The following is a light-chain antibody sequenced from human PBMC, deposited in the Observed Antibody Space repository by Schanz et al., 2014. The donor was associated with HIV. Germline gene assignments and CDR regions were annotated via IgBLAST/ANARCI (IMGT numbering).Light chain of an antibody. Sequence: QSVLTQPPSASGTPGQRVTISCSGSSSNIGSNAVNWYQQFPGKAPKLLIYANSNRPSGVPDRISGSRSGTSASLAITGLQPDDEADYYCAAWDDSLNGVVFGGGTKLTVL. CDR2: ANS. CDR3: AAWDDSLNGVV. CDR1: SSNIGSNA. V-gene: IGLV1-44*01. J-gene: IGLJ3*02.